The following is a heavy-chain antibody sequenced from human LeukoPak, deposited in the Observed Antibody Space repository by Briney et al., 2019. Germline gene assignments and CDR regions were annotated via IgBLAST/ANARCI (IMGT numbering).Heavy chain of an antibody. V-gene: IGHV3-21*01. J-gene: IGHJ4*02. D-gene: IGHD2-15*01. CDR1: GFTFSSYT. CDR3: ARGRIYFDY. Sequence: PGGSLRLSCAASGFTFSSYTMNWVRQAPGKGLEWVSSITGGSGNMYYADSVEGRFTISRDNAKNSLYLQMNSLRAEDTAVYYCARGRIYFDYWGQGTLVTVSP. CDR2: ITGGSGNM.